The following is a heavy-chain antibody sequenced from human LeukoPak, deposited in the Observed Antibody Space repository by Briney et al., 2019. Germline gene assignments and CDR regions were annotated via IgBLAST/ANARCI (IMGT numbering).Heavy chain of an antibody. D-gene: IGHD2-15*01. Sequence: SETLSLTCAVYGGSFSGYYWSWIRQPPGKGLEWIGEINHSGSTKYNPALKSRVTISVDTSKNQFSLKLSSVTAADTAVYYCARVLKLGYCSGGSCYGRYYYYYYMDVWGKGTTVTVSS. CDR2: INHSGST. CDR3: ARVLKLGYCSGGSCYGRYYYYYYMDV. J-gene: IGHJ6*03. CDR1: GGSFSGYY. V-gene: IGHV4-34*01.